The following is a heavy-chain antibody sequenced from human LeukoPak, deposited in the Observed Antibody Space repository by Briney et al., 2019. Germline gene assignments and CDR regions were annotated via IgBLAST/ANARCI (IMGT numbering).Heavy chain of an antibody. Sequence: SETLSLTCTVSGGSISSYYWSWIRQPPGKGLEWIGYIYYSGSTNYNPSLKSRVTISVDTSKNQFSLKLSSVTAADTAVYYCARRSGDRYQLLYWFDLWGQGTLVTVSS. J-gene: IGHJ5*02. D-gene: IGHD2-2*01. CDR3: ARRSGDRYQLLYWFDL. CDR2: IYYSGST. V-gene: IGHV4-59*08. CDR1: GGSISSYY.